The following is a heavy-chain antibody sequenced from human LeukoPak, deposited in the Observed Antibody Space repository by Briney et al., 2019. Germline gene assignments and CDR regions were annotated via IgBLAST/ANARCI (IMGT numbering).Heavy chain of an antibody. D-gene: IGHD2-2*02. CDR2: IKQDGSEK. J-gene: IGHJ4*02. Sequence: PGGSLRLSCAASGFTFSSYWMSWVRQAPGKGLEWVANIKQDGSEKYYVDSVKGRFTISRDNAKNSLYLQMNSLRAEVTAVYYCARLWGYCSSTSCYKWGQGTLVTVSS. V-gene: IGHV3-7*03. CDR3: ARLWGYCSSTSCYK. CDR1: GFTFSSYW.